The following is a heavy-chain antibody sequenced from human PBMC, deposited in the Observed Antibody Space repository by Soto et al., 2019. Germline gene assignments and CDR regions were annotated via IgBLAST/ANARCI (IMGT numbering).Heavy chain of an antibody. CDR3: TSQPLFGGYSYYFDN. V-gene: IGHV3-15*01. J-gene: IGHJ4*02. CDR2: IRSKSDDGTT. Sequence: GSLRLSCVVSGFTPSNAHMSWVRQPPGKGLEWVGRIRSKSDDGTTAYAAPVKGRLTISRDDSKSTLYLEMSSLKTEDTAVYYCTSQPLFGGYSYYFDNWGQGALVTVSS. CDR1: GFTPSNAH. D-gene: IGHD3-16*01.